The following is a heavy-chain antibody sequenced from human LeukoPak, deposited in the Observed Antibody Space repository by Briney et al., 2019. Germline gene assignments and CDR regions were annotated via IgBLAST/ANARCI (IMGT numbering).Heavy chain of an antibody. CDR3: ARNSLLWKENWFHP. CDR2: IYYSGST. CDR1: GGSISSYY. V-gene: IGHV4-59*12. D-gene: IGHD1-1*01. Sequence: SETLSLTCTVSGGSISSYYWSWIRQPPGKGLEWIGYIYYSGSTNYNPSLKSRVTISVDTSKNQFSLKLSSVTAADTAVYYCARNSLLWKENWFHPWGQGTLVTVSS. J-gene: IGHJ5*02.